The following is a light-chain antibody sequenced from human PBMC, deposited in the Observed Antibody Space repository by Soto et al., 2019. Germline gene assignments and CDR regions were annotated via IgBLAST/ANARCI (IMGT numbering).Light chain of an antibody. V-gene: IGLV2-14*01. CDR2: EVS. CDR3: SSYTSSSSAYV. Sequence: QSALTQPASVSGSPGQSITISCTGTSSDVGGYNYVSWYQQHPGKAPKLMIYEVSNRPSGVSNRFSGSKSGNTASLTISGVQAEDAADYYCSSYTSSSSAYVFGTGTKVTVL. J-gene: IGLJ1*01. CDR1: SSDVGGYNY.